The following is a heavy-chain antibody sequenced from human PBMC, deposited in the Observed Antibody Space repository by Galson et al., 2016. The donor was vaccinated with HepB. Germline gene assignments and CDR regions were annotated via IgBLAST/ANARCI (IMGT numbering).Heavy chain of an antibody. CDR2: IHPGDSET. CDR3: ARYGPGAKNVWFYDHKYGMDV. J-gene: IGHJ6*02. V-gene: IGHV5-51*01. D-gene: IGHD3-3*01. CDR1: GYWFVNYR. Sequence: QSGAEVKKPGESLDISCKGSGYWFVNYRIGWVRQMPGKGLEWMGFIHPGDSETRYSPSFQGRVIISVDKSMNTAYLQWSSLKASDPAMDYCARYGPGAKNVWFYDHKYGMDVWGQGTTVTVSS.